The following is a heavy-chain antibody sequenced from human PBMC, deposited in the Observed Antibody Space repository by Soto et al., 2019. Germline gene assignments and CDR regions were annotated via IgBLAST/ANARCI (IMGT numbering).Heavy chain of an antibody. CDR1: GASISSNTYY. D-gene: IGHD3-22*01. V-gene: IGHV4-39*01. CDR2: IYYDGST. CDR3: ERHGMDYYDSSGYYYSPYYFDY. J-gene: IGHJ4*02. Sequence: TLSLTCTGSGASISSNTYYWAWIRRPPGKGLECIGSIYYDGSTYYNPSLKSRLTISVDTPKNQLSLEVNSVTAADTAVYYCERHGMDYYDSSGYYYSPYYFDYWGQG.